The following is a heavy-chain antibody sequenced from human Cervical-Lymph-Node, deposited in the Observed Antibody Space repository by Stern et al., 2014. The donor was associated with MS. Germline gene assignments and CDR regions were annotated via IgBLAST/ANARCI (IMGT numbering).Heavy chain of an antibody. CDR3: ATHRGRVTYYYGLDV. Sequence: VQLVQSGAEVKKPGASVKVSCKASGYTLTDNAMNWVRQAPGKGLEWMGGFDPQRGETVYAQKGQASVAMAENRSTYTAYMELTSLRSADTVVYYCATHRGRVTYYYGLDVWGQGTTVTVSS. D-gene: IGHD2-21*02. CDR1: GYTLTDNA. CDR2: FDPQRGET. J-gene: IGHJ6*02. V-gene: IGHV1-24*01.